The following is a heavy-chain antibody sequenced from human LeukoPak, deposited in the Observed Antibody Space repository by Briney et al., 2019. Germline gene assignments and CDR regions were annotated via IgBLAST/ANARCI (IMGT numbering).Heavy chain of an antibody. D-gene: IGHD3-22*01. J-gene: IGHJ6*02. CDR1: GGSISSYY. CDR3: ATYHDSSGYYHDYYGMDV. V-gene: IGHV4-59*01. CDR2: IYYSGST. Sequence: SETLSLTCTVSGGSISSYYWSWIRQPPGKGLEWIGYIYYSGSTNYNPSLKSRVTISVDTSKNQFSLKLSSVTAADTAVYYCATYHDSSGYYHDYYGMDVWGQGTTVTVSS.